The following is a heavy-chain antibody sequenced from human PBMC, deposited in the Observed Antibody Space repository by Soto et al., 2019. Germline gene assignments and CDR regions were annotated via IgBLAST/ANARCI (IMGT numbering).Heavy chain of an antibody. V-gene: IGHV3-74*01. J-gene: IGHJ6*02. CDR1: GFTLSTDW. CDR2: IKTDGSST. D-gene: IGHD2-15*01. Sequence: GGSLRLSCEASGFTLSTDWMHWVRQVPGKGLVWVSRIKTDGSSTNYADSVNGRFTISRDNAKNTLYLQMNSLRADDTAVYYCAAILGYCSGGSCYSGPFYGMDVWGQGTTVTVSS. CDR3: AAILGYCSGGSCYSGPFYGMDV.